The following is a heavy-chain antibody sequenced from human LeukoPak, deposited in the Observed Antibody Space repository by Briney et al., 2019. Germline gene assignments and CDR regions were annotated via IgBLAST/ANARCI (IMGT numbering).Heavy chain of an antibody. Sequence: SETLSLTCTVSGGSIRSYYWSWIRQPPGKGLEWIGYIYYSGSTNYNPSLKSRVTISVDTSKNQLSLKLISVTAADTAVYYCARLGAAAGTLFDYWGQGTLVTVSS. CDR3: ARLGAAAGTLFDY. CDR2: IYYSGST. V-gene: IGHV4-59*08. D-gene: IGHD6-13*01. CDR1: GGSIRSYY. J-gene: IGHJ4*02.